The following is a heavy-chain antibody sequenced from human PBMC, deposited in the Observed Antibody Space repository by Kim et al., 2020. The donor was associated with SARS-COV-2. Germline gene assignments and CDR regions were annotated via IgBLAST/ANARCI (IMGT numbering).Heavy chain of an antibody. CDR3: ARVGYDYVWGSYRDYYYYYCGMDV. J-gene: IGHJ6*02. CDR2: ISSSSSYT. D-gene: IGHD3-16*02. CDR1: GFTFSDYY. V-gene: IGHV3-11*05. Sequence: GGSLRLSCAASGFTFSDYYMSWIRQAPGKGLEWVSYISSSSSYTNYADSVKGRFTISRDNAKNSLYLQMNSLRAEDTAVYYCARVGYDYVWGSYRDYYYYYCGMDVWGQGTTVPVSS.